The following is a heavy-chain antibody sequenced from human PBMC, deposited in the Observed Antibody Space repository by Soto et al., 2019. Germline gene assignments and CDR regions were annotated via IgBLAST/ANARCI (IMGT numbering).Heavy chain of an antibody. CDR1: GGSFSNYY. V-gene: IGHV4-59*01. Sequence: QVQLQESGPGLLKPSETLSLTCSVSGGSFSNYYWTWIRQPPGKGLEWIGYIYYTGTIHYNPSLKSRVTISLDTSKNQFSLKLTSVTAADTAVYYCARASMTAIPMDVWGQGATVTVSS. J-gene: IGHJ6*02. CDR2: IYYTGTI. D-gene: IGHD2-21*02. CDR3: ARASMTAIPMDV.